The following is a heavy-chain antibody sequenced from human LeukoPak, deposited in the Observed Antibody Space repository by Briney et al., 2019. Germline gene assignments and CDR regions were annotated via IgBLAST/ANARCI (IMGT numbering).Heavy chain of an antibody. CDR2: INWDGGST. CDR1: GFTFDDYA. D-gene: IGHD3-9*01. J-gene: IGHJ4*02. Sequence: GGSLRLSCAASGFTFDDYAMHWVRQAPGKGLEWVSLINWDGGSTYYADSVKGRFTISRDNSKNSLYLQMNSLRAEDTALYYCAKAGVSKVSYDILTGYSSANYFDYWGQGTLVTVSS. CDR3: AKAGVSKVSYDILTGYSSANYFDY. V-gene: IGHV3-43D*03.